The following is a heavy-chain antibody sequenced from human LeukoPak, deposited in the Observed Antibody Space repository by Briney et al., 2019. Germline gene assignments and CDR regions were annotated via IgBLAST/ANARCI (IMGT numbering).Heavy chain of an antibody. J-gene: IGHJ4*02. Sequence: ASLKDSCKASGYTFTSYAMNWVRQAPGQGHGWMGWINTKTGNPTYAQGFTGRFVFSLDTSVSTAYLQISSLKAEDTAVYYCARVGPSGSYSYWGQGTLVTVSS. CDR3: ARVGPSGSYSY. CDR1: GYTFTSYA. D-gene: IGHD3-10*01. V-gene: IGHV7-4-1*02. CDR2: INTKTGNP.